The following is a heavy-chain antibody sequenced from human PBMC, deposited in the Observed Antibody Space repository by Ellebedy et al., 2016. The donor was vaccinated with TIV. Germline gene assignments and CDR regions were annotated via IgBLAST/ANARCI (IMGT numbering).Heavy chain of an antibody. J-gene: IGHJ6*02. CDR2: IHHTGST. CDR1: GGSVSSGSYF. CDR3: AREDYDILTGYSSGMDV. Sequence: PSEILSLTCTVSGGSVSSGSYFWSWIRQPPGRGLEWIGYIHHTGSTNYSPSLKSRVTISIDTSKNDFSLKVSSVTAADTAVYYCAREDYDILTGYSSGMDVWGQGTTVTVSS. D-gene: IGHD3-9*01. V-gene: IGHV4-61*03.